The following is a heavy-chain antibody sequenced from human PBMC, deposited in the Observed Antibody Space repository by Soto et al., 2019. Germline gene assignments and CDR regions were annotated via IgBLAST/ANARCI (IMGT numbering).Heavy chain of an antibody. V-gene: IGHV3-30-3*01. D-gene: IGHD3-10*01. J-gene: IGHJ3*02. CDR3: ARDNVYGSGGYYDALDM. CDR2: ISYDGHNK. CDR1: GFSFRSYA. Sequence: QVQLVESGGGVVQPGRSLRLSCEASGFSFRSYAMHWVRQAPGKGLEWVAVISYDGHNKYYQDSGKGRFTISRDNSKDTMFLQVNRRRTEDTAVYYCARDNVYGSGGYYDALDMWGQGTLVSVS.